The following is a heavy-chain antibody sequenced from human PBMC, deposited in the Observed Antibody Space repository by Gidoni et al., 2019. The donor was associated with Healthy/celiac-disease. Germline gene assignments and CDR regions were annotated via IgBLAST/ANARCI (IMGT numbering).Heavy chain of an antibody. Sequence: QLQLQESGPGLVKPSETLSLTCTVSGGSFSCSSYYWGWIRQPPGKGLEWIGSIYYSGSTYYNPSLKSRVTISVDTSKNQFSLKLSSVTAADTAVYYCARREYCSSTSCYNWFDPWGQGTLVTVSS. J-gene: IGHJ5*02. CDR3: ARREYCSSTSCYNWFDP. D-gene: IGHD2-2*01. CDR1: GGSFSCSSYY. CDR2: IYYSGST. V-gene: IGHV4-39*01.